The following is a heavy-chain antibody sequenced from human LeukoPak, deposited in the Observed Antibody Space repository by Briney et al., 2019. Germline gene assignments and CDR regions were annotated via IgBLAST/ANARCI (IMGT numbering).Heavy chain of an antibody. Sequence: GESLKISSKGLGYSFRSYWIGWVRPVPGQGLEWMGITYPGDSDTRYSPSFQSQDTISVDESISTSYLRWGSLKASDTAMYYCARLLYSGYDLFDHWGQGTLVTVSS. CDR3: ARLLYSGYDLFDH. CDR1: GYSFRSYW. V-gene: IGHV5-51*01. D-gene: IGHD5-12*01. CDR2: TYPGDSDT. J-gene: IGHJ4*02.